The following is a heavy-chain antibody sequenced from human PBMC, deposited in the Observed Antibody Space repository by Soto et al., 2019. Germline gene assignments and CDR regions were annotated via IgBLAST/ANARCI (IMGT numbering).Heavy chain of an antibody. CDR2: ISAYNANT. CDR1: GYTFTSYG. J-gene: IGHJ4*02. Sequence: QVQLVQSGAEVKKPGASVKVSCKASGYTFTSYGISWVRQAPGQGLEWMGWISAYNANTNYAQKLQARGTMTTDTSXSTAYRELRSLTSDDTAVYYCARDPHRDGYALVFDYWGQGTLVTVSS. D-gene: IGHD5-12*01. V-gene: IGHV1-18*01. CDR3: ARDPHRDGYALVFDY.